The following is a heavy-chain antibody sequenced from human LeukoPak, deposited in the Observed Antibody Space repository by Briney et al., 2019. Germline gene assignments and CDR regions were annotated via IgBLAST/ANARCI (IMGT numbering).Heavy chain of an antibody. Sequence: PSETLSLTCTVSGGSISSSSYYWGWIRQPPGKGLEWIGSIYYSGSTYYNPSLKSRATISVDTSKNQFSLKLSSVTAADTAVYYCARQEYCGGDCYSQYFDYWGQGTLVTVSS. D-gene: IGHD2-21*02. J-gene: IGHJ4*02. V-gene: IGHV4-39*01. CDR2: IYYSGST. CDR3: ARQEYCGGDCYSQYFDY. CDR1: GGSISSSSYY.